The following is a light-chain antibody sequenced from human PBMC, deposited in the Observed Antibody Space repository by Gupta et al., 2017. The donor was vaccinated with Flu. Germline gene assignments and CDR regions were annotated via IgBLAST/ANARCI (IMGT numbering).Light chain of an antibody. CDR2: DNR. Sequence: QSVLTQPPSVSVAPGQRVTLPCIGSSSNIGAGYDVHWYQQVPGAAPKLLIYDNRNRPSGVPDRFSGSKSATSASLAITGLQAEDEGDYYCQSYDNSLSGSWVFGGGTKVTVL. CDR1: SSNIGAGYD. J-gene: IGLJ3*02. CDR3: QSYDNSLSGSWV. V-gene: IGLV1-40*01.